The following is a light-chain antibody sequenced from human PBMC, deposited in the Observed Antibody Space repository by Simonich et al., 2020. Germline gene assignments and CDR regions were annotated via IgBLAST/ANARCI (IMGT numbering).Light chain of an antibody. Sequence: DIVMTQSPDSLSVSLGERATIYCKYSQSVLYSSNNKNYLAWYQQKPGQPPKLLIYCAHTREAGVPDRFSGSGSGTDFTLTIRSLQAEDVAVYYCQQYYSTPWTFGQGTKVESK. J-gene: IGKJ1*01. CDR2: CAH. CDR1: QSVLYSSNNKNY. V-gene: IGKV4-1*01. CDR3: QQYYSTPWT.